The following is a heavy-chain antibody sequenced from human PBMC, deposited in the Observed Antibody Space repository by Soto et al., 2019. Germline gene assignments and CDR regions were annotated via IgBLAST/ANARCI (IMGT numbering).Heavy chain of an antibody. CDR3: ARIPHRYDALTGPGY. J-gene: IGHJ4*02. D-gene: IGHD3-9*01. CDR2: ISGSGGGT. Sequence: GGSLSLYCASSGFPFGTHGMRLVRKARGKGLECVSRISGSGGGTYYADSVKGRFTISRDNSENTFYLHLNSLRVEDTAIYYCARIPHRYDALTGPGYWGQGALVTVSS. CDR1: GFPFGTHG. V-gene: IGHV3-23*01.